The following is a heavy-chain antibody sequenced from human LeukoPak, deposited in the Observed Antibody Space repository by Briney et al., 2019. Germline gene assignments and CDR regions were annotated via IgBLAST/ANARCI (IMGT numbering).Heavy chain of an antibody. V-gene: IGHV3-30*07. Sequence: GGSLRLSCAASGFTFSSYAMHWVRQAPGKGLEWVAVISYDGSNKYYADSVKGRFTISRDNSRNTLYLQMSSLRAEDTAVYYCALGYCSGGDCYAKPYYFDHWGQGTLVTVSS. CDR1: GFTFSSYA. CDR3: ALGYCSGGDCYAKPYYFDH. D-gene: IGHD2-15*01. CDR2: ISYDGSNK. J-gene: IGHJ4*02.